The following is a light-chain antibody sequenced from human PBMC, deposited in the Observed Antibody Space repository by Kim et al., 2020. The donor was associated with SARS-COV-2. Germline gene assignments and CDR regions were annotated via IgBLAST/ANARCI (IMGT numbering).Light chain of an antibody. V-gene: IGKV1-39*01. CDR1: QNINNF. CDR3: QQSYNTPRT. CDR2: AAS. J-gene: IGKJ1*01. Sequence: ASVGDRVTVTCRASQNINNFLNWYQQKPGKAPEVLIYAASNLQSGVPSRFSGSGSGTDFTLTINSLQPEDFATYYCQQSYNTPRTVGQGTKVDIK.